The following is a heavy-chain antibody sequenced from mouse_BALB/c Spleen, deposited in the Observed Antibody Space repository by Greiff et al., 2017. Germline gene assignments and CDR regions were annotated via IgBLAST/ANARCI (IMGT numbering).Heavy chain of an antibody. CDR3: ARSDYGHYFDY. D-gene: IGHD1-2*01. J-gene: IGHJ2*01. V-gene: IGHV5-17*02. CDR2: ISSGSSTI. Sequence: DVKLVESGGGLVQPGGSRKLSCAASGFTFSSFGMHWVRQAPEKGLEWVAYISSGSSTIYYADTVKGRFTISRDNPKNTLFLQMTSLRSEDTAMYYCARSDYGHYFDYWGQGTTLTVSS. CDR1: GFTFSSFG.